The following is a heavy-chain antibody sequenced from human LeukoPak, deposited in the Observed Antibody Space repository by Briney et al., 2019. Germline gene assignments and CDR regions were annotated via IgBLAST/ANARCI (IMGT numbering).Heavy chain of an antibody. Sequence: GGSLRLSCAASGFTFNSYGMHWVRQAPGKGLEWVAVISYDGSNKYYADSVKGRFTISRDNSKNTLYLQMNSLRAEDTAVYYCAKDYRTYYYDSSGLFDYWGQGTLVTVSS. CDR1: GFTFNSYG. CDR2: ISYDGSNK. CDR3: AKDYRTYYYDSSGLFDY. D-gene: IGHD3-22*01. V-gene: IGHV3-30*18. J-gene: IGHJ4*02.